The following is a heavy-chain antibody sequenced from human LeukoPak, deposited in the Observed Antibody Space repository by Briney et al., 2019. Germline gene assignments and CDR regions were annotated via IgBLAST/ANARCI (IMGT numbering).Heavy chain of an antibody. CDR2: INHSGST. J-gene: IGHJ6*02. CDR1: GGSFSGYY. Sequence: SETLSLTCAVYGGSFSGYYWSWIRQPPGKGLEWIGEINHSGSTNYNPSLKSRATISVDTSKNQFSLKLSSVTAADTAVYYCARYYYDSSGYSPIPYYYYGMDVWGQGTTVTVSS. CDR3: ARYYYDSSGYSPIPYYYYGMDV. D-gene: IGHD3-22*01. V-gene: IGHV4-34*01.